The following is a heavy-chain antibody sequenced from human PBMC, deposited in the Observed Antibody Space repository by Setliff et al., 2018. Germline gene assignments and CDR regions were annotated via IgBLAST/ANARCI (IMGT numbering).Heavy chain of an antibody. CDR3: ARLSWDGLRYHGLDV. D-gene: IGHD3-10*01. J-gene: IGHJ6*02. Sequence: SETLSLTCTVSGGSVSSASHYWGWIRQAPGKGMECIGYIQKSGGTNYNPSLKSRVTISVDTSTNQFSLKLRSVTAADTAVYYCARLSWDGLRYHGLDVWGQGTTVTVSS. CDR1: GGSVSSASHY. V-gene: IGHV4-61*01. CDR2: IQKSGGT.